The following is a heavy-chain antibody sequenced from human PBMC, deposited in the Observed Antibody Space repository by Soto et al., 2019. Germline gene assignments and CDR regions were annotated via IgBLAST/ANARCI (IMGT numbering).Heavy chain of an antibody. CDR3: ARYQLKGMDV. CDR2: ISGSGGST. J-gene: IGHJ6*02. CDR1: GFTFSSYA. D-gene: IGHD2-2*01. V-gene: IGHV3-23*01. Sequence: EVQLLESGGGLVQPGGSLRLSCAASGFTFSSYAMSWVRQAPGKGLEWVSAISGSGGSTYYADSVKGRFTISRDNSKNTLYLQMNSLRAAGTAVYYCARYQLKGMDVWGQGTTVTVSS.